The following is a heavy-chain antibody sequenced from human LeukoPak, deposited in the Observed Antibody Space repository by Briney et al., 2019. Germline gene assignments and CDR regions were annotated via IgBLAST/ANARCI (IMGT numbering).Heavy chain of an antibody. CDR1: GFTFSSYG. J-gene: IGHJ6*02. CDR2: ISYDGSNK. Sequence: PGGSLRLSCAASGFTFSSYGMHWVRQAPGKGLEWVAVISYDGSNKYYADSVKGRFTISRDNSKNTLYLQMNSLRAEDTAVYYCAKEFPNYGDYVVPYYGMDVWGQGTTVTVSS. D-gene: IGHD4-17*01. V-gene: IGHV3-30*18. CDR3: AKEFPNYGDYVVPYYGMDV.